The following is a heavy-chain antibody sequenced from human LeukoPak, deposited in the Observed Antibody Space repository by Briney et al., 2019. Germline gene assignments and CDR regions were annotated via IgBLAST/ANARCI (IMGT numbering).Heavy chain of an antibody. J-gene: IGHJ6*02. Sequence: GGSLRLSCAASGFTFSTYAMNWVRQAPGKGLEWVTGSSGSGTSTHYADSVKGRFTISRDNSKKTLYLQMNSLRAEDTAVYYCAKDYYGSGSYYGCLDVWGQGTTVTVSS. V-gene: IGHV3-23*01. CDR3: AKDYYGSGSYYGCLDV. CDR2: SSGSGTST. D-gene: IGHD3-10*01. CDR1: GFTFSTYA.